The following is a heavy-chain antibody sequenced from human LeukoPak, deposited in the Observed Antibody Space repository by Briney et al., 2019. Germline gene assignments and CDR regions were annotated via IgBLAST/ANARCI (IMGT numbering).Heavy chain of an antibody. CDR3: ATMPPRFKVVTAIHGY. D-gene: IGHD2-21*02. CDR2: INPNSGGT. Sequence: GASVKVSCKASGYTLTGYYMHWVRQAPGQGLEWMGRINPNSGGTNYAQKFQGRVTMTRDTSISTAYMELSRLRSDDTAVYYCATMPPRFKVVTAIHGYWGQGTLVTVSS. V-gene: IGHV1-2*06. CDR1: GYTLTGYY. J-gene: IGHJ4*02.